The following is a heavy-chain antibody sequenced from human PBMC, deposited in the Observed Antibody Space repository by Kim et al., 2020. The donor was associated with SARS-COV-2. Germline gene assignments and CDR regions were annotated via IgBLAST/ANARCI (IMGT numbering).Heavy chain of an antibody. V-gene: IGHV3-30*18. D-gene: IGHD1-7*01. J-gene: IGHJ3*02. Sequence: GGSLRLSCAASGFTFSSYGMHWVRQAPGKGLEWVAVISYDGSNKYYADSVKGRFTISRDNSKNTLYLQMNSLRAEDTAVYYCAKSLRGGTRYLDAFDIWGQGTMVTVSS. CDR1: GFTFSSYG. CDR2: ISYDGSNK. CDR3: AKSLRGGTRYLDAFDI.